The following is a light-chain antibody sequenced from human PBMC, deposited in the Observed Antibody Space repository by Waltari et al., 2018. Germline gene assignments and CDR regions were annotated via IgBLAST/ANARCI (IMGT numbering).Light chain of an antibody. CDR2: YDD. CDR3: AAWDDSLSAVV. Sequence: QSVLTQPPSVSEAPRQRVTIACSGRSSNIGKNAGNWYQQLPGKAPNLLIYYDDLLPSGVSDRFSGSKSGTSASLAIRGLQSEDEADYYCAAWDDSLSAVVFGGGTKLTVL. CDR1: SSNIGKNA. V-gene: IGLV1-36*01. J-gene: IGLJ2*01.